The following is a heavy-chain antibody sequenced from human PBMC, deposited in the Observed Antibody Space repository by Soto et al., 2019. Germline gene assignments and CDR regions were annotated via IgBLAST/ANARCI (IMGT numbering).Heavy chain of an antibody. CDR2: INHSGST. Sequence: PGGSLRLSCAASGFTFSDYYMSWIRQPPGKGLEWIGEINHSGSTNYNPSLKSRVTISVDTSKNQFSLKLSSVTAADTAVYYCARGLPWYYRGAFDIWGQGTMVTVSS. CDR1: GFTFSDYY. J-gene: IGHJ3*02. V-gene: IGHV4-34*01. CDR3: ARGLPWYYRGAFDI. D-gene: IGHD3-10*01.